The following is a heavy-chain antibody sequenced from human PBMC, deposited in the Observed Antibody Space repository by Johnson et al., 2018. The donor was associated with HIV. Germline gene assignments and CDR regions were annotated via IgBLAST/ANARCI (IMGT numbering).Heavy chain of an antibody. CDR3: AREGVCGGDPCAFDI. J-gene: IGHJ3*02. CDR1: GFTFDDHA. V-gene: IGHV3-43D*03. D-gene: IGHD2-21*02. CDR2: ITWDGGSA. Sequence: VQLVESGGVVVQPGGSLRLSCAASGFTFDDHAMHWVRQAPGKVLEWVSLITWDGGSAYYADSVEVRFTISRDNSKNSLYLQMNTLRAEDTAVYYCAREGVCGGDPCAFDIWGQGTMVTVSS.